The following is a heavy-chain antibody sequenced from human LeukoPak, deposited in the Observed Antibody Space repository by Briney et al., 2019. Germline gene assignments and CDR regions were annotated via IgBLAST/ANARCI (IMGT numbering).Heavy chain of an antibody. CDR3: ARVKLRFLEWLQPHPHHYFDY. D-gene: IGHD3-3*01. Sequence: KTSETLSLTCTVSGGSIRSSYYYWGWIRQPPGKGLEWIGSIYDSGSTYYNPSLKSRVTISVDTSKNQFSLKLNSVTAADTAVYYCARVKLRFLEWLQPHPHHYFDYWGQGTLVTVSS. J-gene: IGHJ4*02. V-gene: IGHV4-39*01. CDR1: GGSIRSSYYY. CDR2: IYDSGST.